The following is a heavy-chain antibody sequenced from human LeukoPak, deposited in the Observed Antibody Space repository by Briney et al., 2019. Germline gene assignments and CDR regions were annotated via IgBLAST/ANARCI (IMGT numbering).Heavy chain of an antibody. CDR1: GGSISSYY. J-gene: IGHJ2*01. CDR2: IYYSGST. Sequence: PSETLSLTCTVSGGSISSYYWSWIRQXPGKGLEWIGYIYYSGSTNYNPSLKSRVTIXVDTSKNQSSLKLSSVTAADTAVYYCARTYSKYFDLWGRGTLVTVSS. D-gene: IGHD2-15*01. V-gene: IGHV4-59*08. CDR3: ARTYSKYFDL.